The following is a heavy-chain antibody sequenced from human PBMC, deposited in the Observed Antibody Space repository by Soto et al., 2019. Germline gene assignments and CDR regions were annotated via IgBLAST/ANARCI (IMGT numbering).Heavy chain of an antibody. Sequence: QITLKESGPTLVKPTQTLTLTCTFSGFSLTTSGVGVGWIRQPPGKALEWLAFIYWDDDKRYGPSLKTRLTIIKDTSKNQVVLTMTNVDPVDTATYDCTHRSLGSPSGAMYVWGQGTTVTVSS. D-gene: IGHD1-26*01. J-gene: IGHJ6*02. CDR2: IYWDDDK. CDR1: GFSLTTSGVG. V-gene: IGHV2-5*05. CDR3: THRSLGSPSGAMYV.